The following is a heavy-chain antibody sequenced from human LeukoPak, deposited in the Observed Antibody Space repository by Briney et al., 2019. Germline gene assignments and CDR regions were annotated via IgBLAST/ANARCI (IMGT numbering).Heavy chain of an antibody. D-gene: IGHD3-10*01. Sequence: SETLSLTCSVYGGSFSGYYCTWIRQPPGKGLEWIGEINHSGSTNYNPSLKSRVTISVDTSKNQFSLKLNSVTAADTAVYYCAQSNGYGLVDIWGQGTMVTLSS. CDR3: AQSNGYGLVDI. CDR1: GGSFSGYY. J-gene: IGHJ3*02. CDR2: INHSGST. V-gene: IGHV4-34*01.